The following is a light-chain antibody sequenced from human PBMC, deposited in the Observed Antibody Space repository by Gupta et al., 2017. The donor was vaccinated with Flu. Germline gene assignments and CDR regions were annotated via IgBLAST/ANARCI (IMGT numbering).Light chain of an antibody. CDR1: SSNIGNNF. J-gene: IGLJ2*01. CDR3: GTWDNSLSGVV. Sequence: QSVLTQPPSVSAAPGQKVTISCYGSSSNIGNNFVSWYQQLPGTAPKLLIYANDKRPSGIPDRFSGSKSGTSATLGITGLQTGDEADYFCGTWDNSLSGVVLGGGTKLTAL. CDR2: AND. V-gene: IGLV1-51*02.